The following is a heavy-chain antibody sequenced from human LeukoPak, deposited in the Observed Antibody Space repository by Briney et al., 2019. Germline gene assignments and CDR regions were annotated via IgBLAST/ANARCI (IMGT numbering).Heavy chain of an antibody. V-gene: IGHV4-38-2*01. CDR2: IYNSGST. D-gene: IGHD6-13*01. CDR3: ARNNTRTVSRGSSRRRANAFDI. CDR1: GSSISSGHY. J-gene: IGHJ3*02. Sequence: PSETLSLTCAVSGSSISSGHYWGWIRQPPGKGLEWIGSIYNSGSTYYNPSLRSRVTISVDTSKNQFSLKLSSVTAADTAVYYCARNNTRTVSRGSSRRRANAFDIWGQGTMVTVSP.